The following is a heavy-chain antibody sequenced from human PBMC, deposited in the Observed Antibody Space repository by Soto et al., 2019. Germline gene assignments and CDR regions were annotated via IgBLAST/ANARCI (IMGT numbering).Heavy chain of an antibody. CDR2: IYYSGST. CDR3: ARQTTVTTRANYYYYYYMDV. J-gene: IGHJ6*03. CDR1: GGSISSYY. V-gene: IGHV4-59*08. Sequence: SETLSLTCTVSGGSISSYYWSWIRQPPEKGLEWIGYIYYSGSTNYNPSPKSRVTISVDTSKNQFSLKLSSVTAADTAVYYCARQTTVTTRANYYYYYYMDVWGKGTTVTVSS. D-gene: IGHD4-4*01.